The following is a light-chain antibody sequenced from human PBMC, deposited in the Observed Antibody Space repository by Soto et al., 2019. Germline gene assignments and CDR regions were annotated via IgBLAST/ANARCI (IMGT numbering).Light chain of an antibody. CDR2: GAF. V-gene: IGKV3-15*01. CDR3: QQYKNWPPLT. Sequence: EIVMTQSPATLSVSPGETASLSCMASQSVSDNLAWYQQKPGQGPRLLIYGAFTRATGIPARFSASGSGTEFTLTISSLQSEDFALYYCQQYKNWPPLTFGGGTKVEIK. CDR1: QSVSDN. J-gene: IGKJ4*01.